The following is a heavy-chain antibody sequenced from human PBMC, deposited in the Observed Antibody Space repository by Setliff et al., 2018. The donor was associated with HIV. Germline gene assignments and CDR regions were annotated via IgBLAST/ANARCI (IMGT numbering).Heavy chain of an antibody. V-gene: IGHV4-61*02. CDR1: GDSISSGYYY. J-gene: IGHJ2*01. Sequence: SETLSLTCTVSGDSISSGYYYWSWIRQPAGKGLEWIGRIDTSGRTDYNPSLRSRVTMSVDTSQNQFSLKLRSVNAADTAVYYCARDWVTRSNYYGSGSPWYFDFWGRGILVTVSS. CDR3: ARDWVTRSNYYGSGSPWYFDF. D-gene: IGHD3-10*01. CDR2: IDTSGRT.